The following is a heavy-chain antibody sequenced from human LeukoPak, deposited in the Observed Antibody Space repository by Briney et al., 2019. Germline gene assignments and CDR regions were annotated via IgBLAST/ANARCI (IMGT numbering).Heavy chain of an antibody. CDR2: ITPSGDGT. V-gene: IGHV3-23*01. J-gene: IGHJ4*02. CDR1: GFTFSSRG. Sequence: GGSLRLSCAASGFTFSSRGMSWGRQAPGKGLEWVSSITPSGDGTYYAASVKGRFTISRDNSKNTLYLQMDSLRADDTAKYYCARDSPVATWWGQGTLVTVSS. D-gene: IGHD1-26*01. CDR3: ARDSPVATW.